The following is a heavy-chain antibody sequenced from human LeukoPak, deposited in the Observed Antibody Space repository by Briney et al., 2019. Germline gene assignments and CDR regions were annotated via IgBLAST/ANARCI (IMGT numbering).Heavy chain of an antibody. CDR1: GFTFSSYG. J-gene: IGHJ5*02. Sequence: GGSLRLSCAASGFTFSSYGMHWVRQAPGKGLEWVAVIWYDGSNKYYADSVKGRFTISRDNSKNTLYLQMNSLRAEDTAVYYCARGTEYYGSGSYYHWGQGTLVTVSS. CDR3: ARGTEYYGSGSYYH. V-gene: IGHV3-33*01. CDR2: IWYDGSNK. D-gene: IGHD3-10*01.